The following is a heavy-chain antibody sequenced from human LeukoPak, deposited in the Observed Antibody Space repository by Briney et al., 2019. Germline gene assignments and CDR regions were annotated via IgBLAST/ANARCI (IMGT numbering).Heavy chain of an antibody. CDR2: IINISSYV. CDR1: GFSFSNYD. CDR3: ARRGAIFWYMDV. Sequence: GGSLRLSCAASGFSFSNYDMNWVRQAPGKGLEGVSSIINISSYVNYADSVKGRFIISRDNAKNSLYLQMNSLRAEDTAVYYCARRGAIFWYMDVWGKGTTVTVSS. V-gene: IGHV3-21*06. D-gene: IGHD3-3*01. J-gene: IGHJ6*03.